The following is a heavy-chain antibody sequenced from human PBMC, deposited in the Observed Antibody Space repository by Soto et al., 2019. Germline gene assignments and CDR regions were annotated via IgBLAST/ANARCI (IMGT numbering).Heavy chain of an antibody. Sequence: EVQVLEAGGGLVQPGGSLRLSCAASGFTFSSYAMNWVLQAPGKGLEWVSGLSGSGDTTYYADSVKGRFTISSDNSKDTLYLQMTSLRADDMAVYYCAKAGYNWYFDLWGRGTPVSVSS. D-gene: IGHD5-12*01. V-gene: IGHV3-23*01. J-gene: IGHJ2*01. CDR1: GFTFSSYA. CDR2: LSGSGDTT. CDR3: AKAGYNWYFDL.